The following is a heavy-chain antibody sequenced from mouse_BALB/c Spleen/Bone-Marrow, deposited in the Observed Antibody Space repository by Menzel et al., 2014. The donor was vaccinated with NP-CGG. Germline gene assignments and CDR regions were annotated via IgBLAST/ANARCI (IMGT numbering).Heavy chain of an antibody. CDR1: GFSLSGYG. D-gene: IGHD2-4*01. CDR2: IWGDGST. Sequence: VKEVESGPGLVAPPQSLSITCTVSGFSLSGYGVSWVRQPPGKGLEWLGMIWGDGSTDYNSILKSRLSISKDNSKSQVFLKMNSLQTDDTARYYCARDSFLITRALDYWGQGTSVTVSS. CDR3: ARDSFLITRALDY. J-gene: IGHJ4*01. V-gene: IGHV2-6-7*01.